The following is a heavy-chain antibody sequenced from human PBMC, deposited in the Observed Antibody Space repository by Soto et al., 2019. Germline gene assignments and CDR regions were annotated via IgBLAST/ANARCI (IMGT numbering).Heavy chain of an antibody. V-gene: IGHV3-21*02. D-gene: IGHD3-3*01. Sequence: DVQLAESGGGLVRPGGSLRLSCAASGFTLSSYIINWVRQAPGKGLEWVSSISTSSSNKYYADSVKGRFTISRDNAKNSLFLQINSMRTENTAVSYCARDPSPYDFWSGSKRRYGVDVWGEGDTVAVSS. CDR2: ISTSSSNK. J-gene: IGHJ6*04. CDR1: GFTLSSYI. CDR3: ARDPSPYDFWSGSKRRYGVDV.